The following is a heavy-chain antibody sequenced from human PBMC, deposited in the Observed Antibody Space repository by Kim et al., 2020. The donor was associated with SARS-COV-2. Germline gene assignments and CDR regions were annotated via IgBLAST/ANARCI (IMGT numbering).Heavy chain of an antibody. CDR3: ARGGMVGATSGAYYYYYGMDV. CDR2: IIPIFGTA. CDR1: GGTFSSYA. J-gene: IGHJ6*02. V-gene: IGHV1-69*13. D-gene: IGHD1-26*01. Sequence: SVKVSCKASGGTFSSYAISWVRQAPGQGLEWMGGIIPIFGTANYAQKFQGRVTITADESTSTAYMELSSLRSEDTAVYYCARGGMVGATSGAYYYYYGMDVWGQGTTVTVSS.